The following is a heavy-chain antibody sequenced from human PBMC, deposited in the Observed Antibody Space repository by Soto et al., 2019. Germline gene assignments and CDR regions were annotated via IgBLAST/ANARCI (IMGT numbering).Heavy chain of an antibody. CDR3: VRPRPSGENYGMDV. CDR1: GLTVSHNY. V-gene: IGHV3-53*01. D-gene: IGHD3-16*01. J-gene: IGHJ6*02. Sequence: GGSLRLSCVASGLTVSHNYMAWVRQAPEMGLEWVSILYTEGTTYYADSVKGRFTISRDSSKNTLLLQMDSLRAEDTAVYYCVRPRPSGENYGMDVWGQGTTVTVSS. CDR2: LYTEGTT.